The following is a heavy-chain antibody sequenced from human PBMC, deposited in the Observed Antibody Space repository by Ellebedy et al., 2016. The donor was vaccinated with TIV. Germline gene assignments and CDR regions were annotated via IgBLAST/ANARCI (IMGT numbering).Heavy chain of an antibody. Sequence: GESLKISCKGSGYTFTNYWIGWVRQMPGKGLEWMGIIYTGDSDTRYSPSLQGQVTMSADKSNSTAYLQWSSLKASDTAMCYCARYGAPTRRARDAFEIWGLGTMVIVSS. CDR2: IYTGDSDT. D-gene: IGHD1-1*01. V-gene: IGHV5-51*01. CDR3: ARYGAPTRRARDAFEI. CDR1: GYTFTNYW. J-gene: IGHJ3*02.